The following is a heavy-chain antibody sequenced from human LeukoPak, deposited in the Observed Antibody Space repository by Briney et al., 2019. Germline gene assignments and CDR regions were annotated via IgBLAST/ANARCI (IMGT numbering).Heavy chain of an antibody. CDR2: ITYDGSNK. CDR1: GFTFSSYG. J-gene: IGHJ4*02. V-gene: IGHV3-30*03. Sequence: PGGSLRLSCAASGFTFSSYGMHWVRQAPGKGLEWVAVITYDGSNKYYVDSVKGRFTISRDNAKNSLYLQMNSLRAEDTAVYYCARPLTGTTDYFDYWGQGTLVTFSS. D-gene: IGHD1-7*01. CDR3: ARPLTGTTDYFDY.